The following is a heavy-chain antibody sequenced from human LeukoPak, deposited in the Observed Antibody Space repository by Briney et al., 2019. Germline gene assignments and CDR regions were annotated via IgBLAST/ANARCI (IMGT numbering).Heavy chain of an antibody. J-gene: IGHJ4*02. D-gene: IGHD3-16*01. V-gene: IGHV3-23*01. CDR2: INRGGHNT. CDR1: GFTFSGYS. CDR3: AIGIDGAFNS. Sequence: PGGSLRLSCEASGFTFSGYSMIWVRQASGKGLEWVSVINRGGHNTYYTDSVKGRFTTSRDNSKNTLFLQMTSLRTEDTAIYYCAIGIDGAFNSWGQGTLVTVSS.